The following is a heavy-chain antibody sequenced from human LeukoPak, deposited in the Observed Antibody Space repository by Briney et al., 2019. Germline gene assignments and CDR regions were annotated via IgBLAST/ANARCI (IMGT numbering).Heavy chain of an antibody. D-gene: IGHD3-3*01. CDR1: GGSISSGSYY. J-gene: IGHJ3*02. V-gene: IGHV4-61*02. CDR2: IYTSGST. CDR3: ARSNIFGVAPGPDAFDI. Sequence: SETLSLTCTVSGGSISSGSYYWSWIRQPAGKGLEWIGRIYTSGSTNYNPSLKSRVTISVDTSENQFSLKLSSVTAADTAVYYCARSNIFGVAPGPDAFDIWGQGTMVTVSS.